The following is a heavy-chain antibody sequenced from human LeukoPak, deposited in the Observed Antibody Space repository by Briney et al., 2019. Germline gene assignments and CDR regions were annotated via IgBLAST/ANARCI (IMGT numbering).Heavy chain of an antibody. CDR1: GFTFSSYA. V-gene: IGHV3-66*02. CDR3: ARALTVGVNRGYFDY. J-gene: IGHJ4*02. CDR2: IYSGGGT. D-gene: IGHD3-10*01. Sequence: PGGSLRLSCAASGFTFSSYAMSWVRQAPGRGLQWVSVIYSGGGTYYADSVQGRFTISRDNSKNTLYLQMNSLRAEDTAVYYCARALTVGVNRGYFDYWGQGTLVTVSS.